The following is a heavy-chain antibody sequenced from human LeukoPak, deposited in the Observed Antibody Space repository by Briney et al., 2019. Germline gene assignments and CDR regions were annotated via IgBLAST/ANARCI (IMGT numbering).Heavy chain of an antibody. CDR1: GFTFSNAW. V-gene: IGHV3-15*01. CDR3: TTESGYGTVHFDY. CDR2: IKSKTDGGTT. J-gene: IGHJ4*02. Sequence: GGSLRLSCAASGFTFSNAWMSWVRQAPGKGLEWVGRIKSKTDGGTTDYAAPVKGRFTISRDDSKNSLYLQMNSLETEDTAVYYCTTESGYGTVHFDYWGQGTLVTVSS. D-gene: IGHD5-12*01.